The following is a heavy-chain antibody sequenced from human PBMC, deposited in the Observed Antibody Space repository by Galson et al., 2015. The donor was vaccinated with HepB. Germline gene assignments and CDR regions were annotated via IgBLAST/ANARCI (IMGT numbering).Heavy chain of an antibody. V-gene: IGHV3-21*01. Sequence: SLRLSCAASGFTFSSYSMNWVRQAPGKGLEWVSSISSSSSYIYYADSVKGRFTISRDNAKSSLYLQMNSLRAEDTAVYYCARDKDSSVGYGMDVWGQGTTVTVSS. D-gene: IGHD6-25*01. CDR1: GFTFSSYS. CDR3: ARDKDSSVGYGMDV. CDR2: ISSSSSYI. J-gene: IGHJ6*02.